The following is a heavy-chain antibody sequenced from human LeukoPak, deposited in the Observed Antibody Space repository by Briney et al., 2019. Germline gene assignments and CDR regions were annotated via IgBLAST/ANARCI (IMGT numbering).Heavy chain of an antibody. CDR1: GYXFTAYY. V-gene: IGHV1-2*02. CDR3: ARDYYDSSGSGAFDI. J-gene: IGHJ3*02. Sequence: GASVKVSCKASGYXFTAYYIHWVRQAPGQGLEWMGWINPNSGGTNYAQKFQGRVTMTRDTSISTAYMELSRLRSDDTAVYYCARDYYDSSGSGAFDIWGQGTMVTVSS. CDR2: INPNSGGT. D-gene: IGHD3-22*01.